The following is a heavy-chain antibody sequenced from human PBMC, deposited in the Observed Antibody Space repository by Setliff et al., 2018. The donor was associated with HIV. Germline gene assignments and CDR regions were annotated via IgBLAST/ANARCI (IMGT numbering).Heavy chain of an antibody. D-gene: IGHD3-3*01. CDR2: IYTSGST. J-gene: IGHJ6*03. CDR1: GGSISSGSYY. V-gene: IGHV4-61*09. CDR3: ARLATYFDFRGGEYMDV. Sequence: SETLSFTCTVSGGSISSGSYYWSWIRQPAGKGLEWIGHIYTSGSTNYNPSLKSRVTMSVDTSKNQFSLKLSSVTAADTAVYYCARLATYFDFRGGEYMDVWGKGTTVTVSS.